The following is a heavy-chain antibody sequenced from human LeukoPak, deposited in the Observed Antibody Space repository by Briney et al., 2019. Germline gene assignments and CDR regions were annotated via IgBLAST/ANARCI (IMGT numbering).Heavy chain of an antibody. D-gene: IGHD2-2*02. Sequence: TSETLSLTCTVSGGSISNYYWSWIRQPAGKGLEWIGRVFTSGSPNYNPSLRSRVTMSVDTSKNQFSLKLSSVTAADTAVYYCARGRTCSSTSCYKGSYYYYYMDVWGKGTTVTVSS. CDR1: GGSISNYY. CDR3: ARGRTCSSTSCYKGSYYYYYMDV. J-gene: IGHJ6*03. V-gene: IGHV4-4*07. CDR2: VFTSGSP.